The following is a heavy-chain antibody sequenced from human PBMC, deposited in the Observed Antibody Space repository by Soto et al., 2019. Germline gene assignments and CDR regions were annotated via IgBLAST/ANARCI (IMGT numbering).Heavy chain of an antibody. CDR2: IDWDDDK. D-gene: IGHD6-19*01. CDR1: GFSLSTTGMR. CDR3: ARIPGWLQGCDS. J-gene: IGHJ4*02. V-gene: IGHV2-70*04. Sequence: ESGPTLVNPTQTLTLTCTFSGFSLSTTGMRVSWIRQPPGKALEWLARIDWDDDKFYTTSLKTRLTISKDTSKNQVVLTMTNMDPVDTATYFCARIPGWLQGCDSWGQGTRVTVSS.